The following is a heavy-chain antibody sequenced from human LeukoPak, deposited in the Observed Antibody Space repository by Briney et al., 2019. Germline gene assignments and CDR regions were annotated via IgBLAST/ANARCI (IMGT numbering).Heavy chain of an antibody. D-gene: IGHD6-13*01. J-gene: IGHJ4*02. Sequence: PGGSLRLSCAASGFTVSSNYMSWVRQAPGKGLEWVSVIYSGGSTYYADSVKGRFTISRDNSKNTLYLQMNSLRAEDTAVYYCARSSRAAAWKYYFDYWGQGTLVTVSS. CDR3: ARSSRAAAWKYYFDY. CDR2: IYSGGST. CDR1: GFTVSSNY. V-gene: IGHV3-53*01.